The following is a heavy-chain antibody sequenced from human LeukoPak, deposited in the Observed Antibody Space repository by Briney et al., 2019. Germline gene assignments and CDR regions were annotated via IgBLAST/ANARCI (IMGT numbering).Heavy chain of an antibody. J-gene: IGHJ5*02. V-gene: IGHV3-21*04. Sequence: PGGSLRLSCAASGFTFSSYSMNWVRQAPGKGLEWVSSISSSSSYIYYADSVKGRFTISRDNSKNTLYLQMNSLRAEDTAVYYCARCPVPYDSSARWFDPWGQGTLVTVSS. D-gene: IGHD3-22*01. CDR1: GFTFSSYS. CDR3: ARCPVPYDSSARWFDP. CDR2: ISSSSSYI.